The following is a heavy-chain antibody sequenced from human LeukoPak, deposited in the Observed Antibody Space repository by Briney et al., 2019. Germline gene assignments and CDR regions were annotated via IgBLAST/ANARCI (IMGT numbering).Heavy chain of an antibody. CDR2: IYLADSDT. J-gene: IGHJ4*02. Sequence: GESLKISCQDPGNTFTIYWLAWVRQMSGKGLEWLGIIYLADSDTKYSPSFQGQITISADKSISTAYLQWSSLKASDTAMYYCARDYYDSSGYYLDYWGQGTLVTVSS. CDR3: ARDYYDSSGYYLDY. V-gene: IGHV5-51*01. CDR1: GNTFTIYW. D-gene: IGHD3-22*01.